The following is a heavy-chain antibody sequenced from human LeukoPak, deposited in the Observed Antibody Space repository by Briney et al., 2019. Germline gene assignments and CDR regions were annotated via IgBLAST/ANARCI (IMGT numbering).Heavy chain of an antibody. V-gene: IGHV1-24*01. D-gene: IGHD3-10*01. Sequence: ASVKVSCKVSGYTLTELSMHWVRQAPGKGLEWMGGFDPEDGETIYAQKFQGRVTMTEDTSTDTAYMELSSLGSEDTAVYYCAKPTPHMSREVRGTIPLPQHYYYYYGMDVWGQGTTVTVSS. CDR2: FDPEDGET. J-gene: IGHJ6*02. CDR3: AKPTPHMSREVRGTIPLPQHYYYYYGMDV. CDR1: GYTLTELS.